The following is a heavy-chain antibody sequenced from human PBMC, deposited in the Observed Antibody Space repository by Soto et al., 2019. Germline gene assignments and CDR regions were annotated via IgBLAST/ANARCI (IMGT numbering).Heavy chain of an antibody. D-gene: IGHD2-15*01. Sequence: DVQLLESGGGLVQPGGSLRLSCAASGFPFRSFAMSWVRQAPGKGLEWVSGISGTGHSTYYADSVKGRFIISRDNSKNTVFLQMRSLRSEDTATYYCAKEGVDDIVVVVAATLFDPRGQGTQVTVSS. CDR3: AKEGVDDIVVVVAATLFDP. J-gene: IGHJ5*02. V-gene: IGHV3-23*01. CDR1: GFPFRSFA. CDR2: ISGTGHST.